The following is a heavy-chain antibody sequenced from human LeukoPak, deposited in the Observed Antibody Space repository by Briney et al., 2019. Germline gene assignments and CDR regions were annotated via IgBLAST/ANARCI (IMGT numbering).Heavy chain of an antibody. D-gene: IGHD3-22*01. J-gene: IGHJ6*02. Sequence: ASVKVSCKVSGYTLTELSMHWVRQAPGKGLEWMGGFDPEDGETIYAQKFQGRVTMTEDTSTDTAYMELSSLRSEDTAVYYCATYYYDSSGHTHTKHGMDVWGQGTTVTVSS. CDR2: FDPEDGET. CDR3: ATYYYDSSGHTHTKHGMDV. V-gene: IGHV1-24*01. CDR1: GYTLTELS.